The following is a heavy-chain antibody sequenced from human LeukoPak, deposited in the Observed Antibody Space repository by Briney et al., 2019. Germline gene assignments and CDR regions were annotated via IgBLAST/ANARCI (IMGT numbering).Heavy chain of an antibody. CDR2: FDPEDGET. Sequence: ASVKVSCKVSGYTLTELSMHWVRQAPGKGLEWMGGFDPEDGETIYAQKFQGRVTMTEDTSTDTAYMELSSLRSEDTAVYYCATDLIAVAGSGWFDPWGHGTLVTVSS. CDR3: ATDLIAVAGSGWFDP. J-gene: IGHJ5*02. CDR1: GYTLTELS. V-gene: IGHV1-24*01. D-gene: IGHD6-19*01.